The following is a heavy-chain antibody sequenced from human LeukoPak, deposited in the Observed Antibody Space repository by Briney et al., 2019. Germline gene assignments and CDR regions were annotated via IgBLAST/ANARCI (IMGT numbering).Heavy chain of an antibody. Sequence: ASVKVSCKASGYTFTGYYMHWVRQAPGQGLEWMGRINPNSGGTNYAQKFQGRVTMTGDTSISTAYMELSRLRSDDTAVYYCARESYSGSYYVVLDYWGQGTLVTVSS. CDR1: GYTFTGYY. V-gene: IGHV1-2*06. D-gene: IGHD1-26*01. CDR3: ARESYSGSYYVVLDY. J-gene: IGHJ4*02. CDR2: INPNSGGT.